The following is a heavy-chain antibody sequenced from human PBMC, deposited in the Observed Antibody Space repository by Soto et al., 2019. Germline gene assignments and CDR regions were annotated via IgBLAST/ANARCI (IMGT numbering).Heavy chain of an antibody. J-gene: IGHJ3*02. D-gene: IGHD6-19*01. CDR2: IYHSGST. CDR1: GGSISSSNW. Sequence: SETLSLTCAVSGGSISSSNWWSWVRQPPGKGLEWIGEIYHSGSTNYNPSLKSRVTISVDKSKNQFSLKLSSVTAADTAVYYCASATGESSGWRTDAFDIWGQGTMVTVSS. CDR3: ASATGESSGWRTDAFDI. V-gene: IGHV4-4*02.